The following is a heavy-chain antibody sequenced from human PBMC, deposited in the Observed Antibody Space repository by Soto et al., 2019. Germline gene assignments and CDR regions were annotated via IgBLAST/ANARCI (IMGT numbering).Heavy chain of an antibody. D-gene: IGHD3-3*01. CDR3: ECRDY. Sequence: SETLSLTCTVSGCSIRSYYWSWIRQPPGKGLEWIGYIYHSGSTNYNPSLKSRVTISVDTSKNQFSLKLSSVTAADTAVYYWECRDYWGQGTLVTVSS. J-gene: IGHJ4*02. CDR2: IYHSGST. CDR1: GCSIRSYY. V-gene: IGHV4-59*01.